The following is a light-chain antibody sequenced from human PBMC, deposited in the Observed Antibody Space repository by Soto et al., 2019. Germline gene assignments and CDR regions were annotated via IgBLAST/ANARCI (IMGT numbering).Light chain of an antibody. J-gene: IGLJ2*01. CDR1: SSDVGGYNY. CDR3: CSYAGSYTHVV. V-gene: IGLV2-11*01. CDR2: DVG. Sequence: QSALTQPRSVSGSPGQSVTISCTGTSSDVGGYNYVSWYQQHTGKAPKLMIYDVGTRPSGVPDRFSGSKSGHTASLTISGLQAEDEADYYCCSYAGSYTHVVFGGGTKLTVL.